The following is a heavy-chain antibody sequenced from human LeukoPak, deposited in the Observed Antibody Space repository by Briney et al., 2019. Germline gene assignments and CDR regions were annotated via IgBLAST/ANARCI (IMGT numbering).Heavy chain of an antibody. Sequence: GGSLRPSCAASGFTFSSYGMHWVRQAPGKGLEWVAVISYDGSNKYYADSVKGRFTISRDNSKNTLYLQMNSLRAEDTAVYYCARGGGFDYWGQGTLVTVSS. CDR1: GFTFSSYG. CDR2: ISYDGSNK. V-gene: IGHV3-30*03. CDR3: ARGGGFDY. J-gene: IGHJ4*02. D-gene: IGHD3-10*01.